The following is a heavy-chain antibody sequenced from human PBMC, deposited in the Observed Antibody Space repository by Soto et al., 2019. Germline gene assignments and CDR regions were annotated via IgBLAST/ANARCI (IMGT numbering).Heavy chain of an antibody. Sequence: ASVKVSCKASGYTFTSYGISWVRQAPGQGLERMGWISAYNGNTNYAQKLQGRVTMTTDTSTSTAYMELRSLRSDDTAVYYCARDAYDSSSDYYPHWGQGSLVTVSS. V-gene: IGHV1-18*01. D-gene: IGHD3-22*01. CDR2: ISAYNGNT. J-gene: IGHJ4*02. CDR1: GYTFTSYG. CDR3: ARDAYDSSSDYYPH.